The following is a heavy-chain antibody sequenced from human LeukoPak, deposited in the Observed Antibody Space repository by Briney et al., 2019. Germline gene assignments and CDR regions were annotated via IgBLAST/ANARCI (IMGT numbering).Heavy chain of an antibody. V-gene: IGHV3-15*01. J-gene: IGHJ4*02. Sequence: QPGGSLRLSCAVSGFTFSGSGMHWVRQAPGKGLEWVGRIKTKADGGTTDYAAPVKGRFTISRDDSTNTLYLQMNNLQTEDTAVYYCTTVRTYWGQGTLVTVSS. CDR3: TTVRTY. CDR1: GFTFSGSG. CDR2: IKTKADGGTT.